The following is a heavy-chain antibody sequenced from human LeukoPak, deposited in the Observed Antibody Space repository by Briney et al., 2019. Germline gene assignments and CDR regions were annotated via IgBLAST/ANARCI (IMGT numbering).Heavy chain of an antibody. CDR1: GFTFSGYI. J-gene: IGHJ4*02. Sequence: PGGSLRLSCAASGFTFSGYIMNWVRQAPGEGLEWVSFIGGSGNTIYYADSVKGRFTVSRDNAKNSLYLQMNSLRAEDTAVYYCARDQWLDYWGQGTLVTVSS. D-gene: IGHD6-19*01. CDR2: IGGSGNTI. V-gene: IGHV3-48*01. CDR3: ARDQWLDY.